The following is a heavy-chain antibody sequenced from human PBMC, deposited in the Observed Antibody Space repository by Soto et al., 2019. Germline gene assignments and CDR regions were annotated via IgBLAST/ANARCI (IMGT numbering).Heavy chain of an antibody. V-gene: IGHV3-48*02. CDR2: ISSSSSTI. CDR1: GFTFSSYS. CDR3: ARDFIFSGGY. D-gene: IGHD3-3*02. Sequence: EVQLVESGGGLVQPGGSLRLSCAASGFTFSSYSMNWVRQAPGKGQEWVSYISSSSSTIYYADSVKGRFTISRDNAKNSLYLQMNSLRDEDTAGYYCARDFIFSGGYWGQGTLVTVST. J-gene: IGHJ4*02.